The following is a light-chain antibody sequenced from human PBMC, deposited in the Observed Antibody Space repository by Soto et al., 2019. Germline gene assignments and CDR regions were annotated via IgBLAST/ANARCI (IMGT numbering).Light chain of an antibody. CDR2: EVD. J-gene: IGLJ1*01. CDR1: SSDIGSYNV. Sequence: QSVLTQPASVSGSPGQSITISCTGTSSDIGSYNVVSWYQQHPGTAPKLMIYEVDKRPSGVSHRFSGSKSGNTASLTISGLQSGDEADYYCCSYARSTTFVFGGGTKVTVL. CDR3: CSYARSTTFV. V-gene: IGLV2-23*02.